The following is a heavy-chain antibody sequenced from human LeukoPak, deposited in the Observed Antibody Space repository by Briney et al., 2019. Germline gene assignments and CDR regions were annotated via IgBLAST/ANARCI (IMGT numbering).Heavy chain of an antibody. V-gene: IGHV1-18*01. CDR1: GYTFTSYG. Sequence: APVKVSCKASGYTFTSYGISWVRQAPGQGLEWMGWISAYNGNTNYAQKFQGRVTITADKSTSTAYMELSSLRSEDTAVYYCAREYSGYDFWGQGTLVTVSS. CDR2: ISAYNGNT. J-gene: IGHJ4*02. D-gene: IGHD5-12*01. CDR3: AREYSGYDF.